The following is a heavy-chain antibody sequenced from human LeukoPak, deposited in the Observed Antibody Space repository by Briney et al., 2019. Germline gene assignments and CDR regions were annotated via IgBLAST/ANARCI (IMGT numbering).Heavy chain of an antibody. CDR2: IYYSGST. CDR3: VRGSTLRHYQY. CDR1: GGSISSSTYY. J-gene: IGHJ4*02. D-gene: IGHD3-16*01. Sequence: SETLSLTCTVSGGSISSSTYYWGWIRRPPGKGLEWIGSIYYSGSTYYNPSLKSRDTVSVDTSKNQFSLRLSSVTAADTAVYYCVRGSTLRHYQYWGQGTLVTVSS. V-gene: IGHV4-39*01.